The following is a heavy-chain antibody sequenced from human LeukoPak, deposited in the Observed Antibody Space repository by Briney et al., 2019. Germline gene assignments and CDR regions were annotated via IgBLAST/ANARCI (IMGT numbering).Heavy chain of an antibody. CDR2: INPTSGDT. J-gene: IGHJ3*02. CDR3: ARGDGDGPARRAFDI. D-gene: IGHD7-27*01. V-gene: IGHV1-2*02. CDR1: GYTFTGYY. Sequence: GASVKVSCKASGYTFTGYYMHWVRQAPGQGLEWMGWINPTSGDTNYLQKFQGRVIMTRDTSISTACMELSRVRSDDTAVYYCARGDGDGPARRAFDIWGQGTMVTVSS.